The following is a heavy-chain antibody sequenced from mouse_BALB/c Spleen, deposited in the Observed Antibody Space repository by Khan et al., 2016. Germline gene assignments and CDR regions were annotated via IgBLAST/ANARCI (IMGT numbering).Heavy chain of an antibody. V-gene: IGHV7-3*02. CDR3: TRNGVAWFTY. J-gene: IGHJ3*01. CDR2: IRNKANGYTP. Sequence: EVELVESGGGLVQTGGSLRLSCATSGFTFTDYYMSWVRQSPGKALEWFGFIRNKANGYTPAYSTSVTGRFTISRDNSLSILYLQMNTLRHEDTTTTYCTRNGVAWFTYWCQGTLVTVAA. CDR1: GFTFTDYY.